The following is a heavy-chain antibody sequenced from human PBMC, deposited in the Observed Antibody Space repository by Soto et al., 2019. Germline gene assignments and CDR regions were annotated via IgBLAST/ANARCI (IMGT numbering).Heavy chain of an antibody. V-gene: IGHV3-30*18. CDR2: ISNDGSNK. CDR1: GFSFSTYG. J-gene: IGHJ4*02. Sequence: QVHLVESGGGVVQPGRSLRLSCAASGFSFSTYGMHWVRQAPGKGLEWVAFISNDGSNKYYADYVKGRFTISRDNSKNTLYLQMNRLRAEETAVYYCAKGFGNSWAFDYWGQGTLVTVSS. CDR3: AKGFGNSWAFDY. D-gene: IGHD1-7*01.